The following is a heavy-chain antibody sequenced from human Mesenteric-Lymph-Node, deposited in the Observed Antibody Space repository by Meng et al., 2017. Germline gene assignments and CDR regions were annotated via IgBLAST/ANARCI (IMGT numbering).Heavy chain of an antibody. J-gene: IGHJ6*02. CDR1: GFTFSSYA. V-gene: IGHV3-21*04. CDR2: ISSSGSTI. Sequence: GESLKISCAASGFTFSSYAMSWVRQAPGKGLEWVSAISSSGSTIYYADSVKGRFTISRDNAKNSLYLQMNSLRAEDTAVYYCASSTPRYYYYYGMDVWGQGTTVTVSS. CDR3: ASSTPRYYYYYGMDV.